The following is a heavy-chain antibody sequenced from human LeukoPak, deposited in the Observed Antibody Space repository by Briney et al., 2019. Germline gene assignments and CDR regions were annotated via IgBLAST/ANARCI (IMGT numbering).Heavy chain of an antibody. D-gene: IGHD3-10*01. CDR1: GVSISSSNSY. CDR3: ARQTGSGLFILP. CDR2: IYYSGNT. V-gene: IGHV4-39*01. J-gene: IGHJ4*02. Sequence: SETLSLTSTVSGVSISSSNSYWGWIRQPPGKGLEWIGSIYYSGNTYYNASLKSQVSISIDMSKNQFSLKLTSVTAADTAVYYCARQTGSGLFILPGGQGTLVTVSS.